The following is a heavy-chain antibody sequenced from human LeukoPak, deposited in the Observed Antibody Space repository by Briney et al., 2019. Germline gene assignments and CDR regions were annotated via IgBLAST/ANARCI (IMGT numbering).Heavy chain of an antibody. J-gene: IGHJ6*03. V-gene: IGHV3-23*01. CDR1: GFTFSSYA. CDR2: ISYSGGNT. CDR3: AKVGTTVTTYYYYYMDV. D-gene: IGHD4-17*01. Sequence: GGSLRLSCAASGFTFSSYAMSWVRQAPGKGLEWVSSISYSGGNTYYADSVKGRFTISRDNSKNTLYLQMNSLRAEDTALYYCAKVGTTVTTYYYYYMDVWAKGPRSPSP.